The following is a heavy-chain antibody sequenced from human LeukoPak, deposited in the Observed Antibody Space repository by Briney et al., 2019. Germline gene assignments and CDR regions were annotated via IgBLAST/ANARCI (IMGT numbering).Heavy chain of an antibody. V-gene: IGHV4-39*01. D-gene: IGHD3-22*01. CDR2: IYYSGST. CDR1: GDSISSSSYY. J-gene: IGHJ3*02. Sequence: SETLSLTCTVSGDSISSSSYYWGWIRQPPGKGLEWIGSIYYSGSTYYNPSLKSRVTISVDTSKNQFSLKLSSVTAADTAVYYCARRSGITMIVVVQEDAFDIWGQGTMVTVSS. CDR3: ARRSGITMIVVVQEDAFDI.